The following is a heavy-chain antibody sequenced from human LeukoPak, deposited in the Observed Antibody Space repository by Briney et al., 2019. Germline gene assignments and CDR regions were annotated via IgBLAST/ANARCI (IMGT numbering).Heavy chain of an antibody. CDR1: GDSVSSNSVT. D-gene: IGHD6-19*01. Sequence: SQTLSLTCAISGDSVSSNSVTWNWIRQSPSRGLEWLGRTYYRSTWYNDYAVSVRGRITVNPDTSKNQFSLHLNSVTAADTAVYYCTRDEPGYNSGWSMDVWGQGTTVTVSS. J-gene: IGHJ6*02. V-gene: IGHV6-1*01. CDR3: TRDEPGYNSGWSMDV. CDR2: TYYRSTWYN.